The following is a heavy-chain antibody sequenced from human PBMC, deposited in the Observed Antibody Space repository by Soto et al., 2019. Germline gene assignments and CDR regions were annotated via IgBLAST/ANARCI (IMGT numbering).Heavy chain of an antibody. V-gene: IGHV1-69*02. CDR2: IIPILGIA. CDR1: GGTFSSYT. J-gene: IGHJ3*02. CDR3: GILPAMHDAFDI. D-gene: IGHD3-9*01. Sequence: QVQLVQSGAEVKKPGSSVKVSCKASGGTFSSYTISWVRQAPGQGLEWMGRIIPILGIANYAQKFQGRVTITADKSTSTAYMELSSLRSEDTAVYYCGILPAMHDAFDIWGQGTMVTVSS.